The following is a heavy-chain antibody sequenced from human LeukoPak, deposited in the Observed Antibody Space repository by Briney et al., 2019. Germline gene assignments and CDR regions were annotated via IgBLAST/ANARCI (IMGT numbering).Heavy chain of an antibody. D-gene: IGHD1-26*01. CDR2: ISSSSTYM. CDR1: VFTFSNYT. J-gene: IGHJ4*02. CDR3: ARDISDDY. V-gene: IGHV3-21*01. Sequence: PGGSLRLSCATSVFTFSNYTMNWVRQAPGRGLEWVSCISSSSTYMLYADSAKGRFTISRDNAKNSLYLQMNSLRAEDTAVYYCARDISDDYWGQGTLVTVSS.